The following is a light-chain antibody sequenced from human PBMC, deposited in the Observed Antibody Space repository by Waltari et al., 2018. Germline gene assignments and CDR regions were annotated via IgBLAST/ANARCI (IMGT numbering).Light chain of an antibody. Sequence: SYELTQPPSVSVSPGPTARITCSVDALPKQYSYWYQQKPGQAPVLVIYKDSERPSGIPERFSGSSSGTTVTLTISGVQAEDEADYYCQSADSSGTYPVVFGGGTKLTVL. V-gene: IGLV3-25*03. CDR1: ALPKQY. CDR3: QSADSSGTYPVV. CDR2: KDS. J-gene: IGLJ2*01.